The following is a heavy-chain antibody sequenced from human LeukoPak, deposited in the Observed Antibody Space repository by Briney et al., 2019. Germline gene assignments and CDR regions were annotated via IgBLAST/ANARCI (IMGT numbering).Heavy chain of an antibody. CDR2: ISYDGSNK. CDR1: GFTFSSYA. Sequence: PGGSLRLSCAASGFTFSSYAMHWVRQAPGKGLEWVAVISYDGSNKYYADSVKGRFTISRDNSKNTLYLQMKSLRAEDTAVYYCANSAAVGTFYWGQGTLVTVSS. CDR3: ANSAAVGTFY. V-gene: IGHV3-30*04. D-gene: IGHD6-13*01. J-gene: IGHJ4*02.